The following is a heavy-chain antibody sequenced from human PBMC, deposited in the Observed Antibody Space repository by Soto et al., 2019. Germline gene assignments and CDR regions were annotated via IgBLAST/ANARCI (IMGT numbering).Heavy chain of an antibody. CDR2: ISGSGGTT. J-gene: IGHJ5*02. CDR1: GFTFSSYA. V-gene: IGHV3-23*01. D-gene: IGHD6-13*01. CDR3: AKNGRAAAMYNWFDP. Sequence: EVQLLESGGGLVQPGGSLRLSCTGSGFTFSSYAMNWVRQAPGKGLECVSTISGSGGTTYYADYVKGRCTISRDNSKNTLSLQMSSLRAEDTAVYYCAKNGRAAAMYNWFDPWGQGTLVTVSS.